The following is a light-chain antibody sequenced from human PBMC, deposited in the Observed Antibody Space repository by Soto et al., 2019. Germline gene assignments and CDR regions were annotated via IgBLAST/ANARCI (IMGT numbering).Light chain of an antibody. CDR3: TSYTNSSVL. V-gene: IGLV2-14*03. Sequence: QSVLTQPASVSGSPGQSITISCTGTSGDVGDYKYVSWYQQHPGNAPKLLIYDVSDRPSGVSNRFSGSESGNTASLTISGLQAEDEDDYYCTSYTNSSVLFGGGTKVTVL. CDR1: SGDVGDYKY. CDR2: DVS. J-gene: IGLJ2*01.